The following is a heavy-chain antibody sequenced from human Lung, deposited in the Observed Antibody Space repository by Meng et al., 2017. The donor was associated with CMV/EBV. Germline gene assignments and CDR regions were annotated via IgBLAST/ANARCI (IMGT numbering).Heavy chain of an antibody. CDR1: GYTFPQFG. J-gene: IGHJ4*02. V-gene: IGHV1-18*01. CDR3: ARWYGSGSYYSDY. D-gene: IGHD3-10*01. Sequence: ASVKVSCKASGYTFPQFGISWLRQAPGRGLEWMGWIRPYNGNTDYAQKFQGRITMTTDTSTRTIYMELRGLRSDDTAVYYCARWYGSGSYYSDYWGQGTLVTVSS. CDR2: IRPYNGNT.